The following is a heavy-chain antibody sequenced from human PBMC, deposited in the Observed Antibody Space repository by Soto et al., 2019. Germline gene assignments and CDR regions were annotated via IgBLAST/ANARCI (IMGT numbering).Heavy chain of an antibody. J-gene: IGHJ3*02. CDR3: AKDRYCSGGSCYSEWAFDI. V-gene: IGHV3-23*01. D-gene: IGHD2-15*01. CDR2: ISGSGGST. CDR1: GFSFSSYA. Sequence: EVQLLESGGGLVQPGGSLRLSCAASGFSFSSYAMSWVRQAPGKGLEWVSAISGSGGSTYYADSVKGRFTISRDNSKNTLYLQMNSLRAEDSALYYCAKDRYCSGGSCYSEWAFDIWGQGTMVTVSS.